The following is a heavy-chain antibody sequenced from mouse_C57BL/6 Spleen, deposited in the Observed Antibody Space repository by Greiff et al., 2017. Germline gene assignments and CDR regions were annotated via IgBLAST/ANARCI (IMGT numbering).Heavy chain of an antibody. CDR2: ISSGSSTI. CDR3: ARPYGSSYGYFDY. CDR1: GFTFSDYG. Sequence: EVKLVESGGGLVKPGGSLKLSCAASGFTFSDYGMHWVRQAPEQGLEWVAYISSGSSTIYYADTVKGRFTISRDNAKNTLFLQMTSMRSEDTAMYYCARPYGSSYGYFDYWGQGTTLTVSS. J-gene: IGHJ2*01. D-gene: IGHD1-1*01. V-gene: IGHV5-17*01.